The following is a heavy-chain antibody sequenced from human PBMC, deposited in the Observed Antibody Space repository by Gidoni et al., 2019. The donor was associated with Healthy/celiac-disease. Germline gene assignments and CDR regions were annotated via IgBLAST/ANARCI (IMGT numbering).Heavy chain of an antibody. J-gene: IGHJ6*02. CDR1: GDSVSSNSAA. V-gene: IGHV6-1*01. D-gene: IGHD1-1*01. CDR2: TYYRSKWYN. Sequence: QVQLQQSGPGLVKPSQTLSLTCAISGDSVSSNSAAWNWIRQSPSRGLEWLGRTYYRSKWYNDYAVSVKSRITINPDTSKNQFSLQLNSVTPEDTAVYYCARDQLRREPHDEPQYYYYYYGMDVWGQGTTVTVSS. CDR3: ARDQLRREPHDEPQYYYYYYGMDV.